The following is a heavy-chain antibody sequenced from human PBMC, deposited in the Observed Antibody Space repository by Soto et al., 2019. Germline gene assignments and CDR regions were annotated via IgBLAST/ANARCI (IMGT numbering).Heavy chain of an antibody. J-gene: IGHJ6*04. Sequence: QLHLVQSGAELKKPGASVKISCRASGNSFSSNVIGWVRQAPGQGLEWMSWISASNGDTNYAQKFRGRVTVTTDTSTGTVYMGMGGLTSDDSAVYYCARRGDSGDYTGYRDAWGKGTAVTVSS. CDR1: GNSFSSNV. CDR3: ARRGDSGDYTGYRDA. V-gene: IGHV1-18*01. D-gene: IGHD4-17*01. CDR2: ISASNGDT.